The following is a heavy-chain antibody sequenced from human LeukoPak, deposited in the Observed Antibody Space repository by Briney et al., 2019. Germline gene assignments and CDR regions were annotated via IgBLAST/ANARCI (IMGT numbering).Heavy chain of an antibody. CDR3: AKDVTVAAAGTADY. V-gene: IGHV3-9*01. J-gene: IGHJ4*02. CDR2: ISWNSGSI. D-gene: IGHD6-13*01. Sequence: GRSLRLSCAASGFTFDDYAMHWVRQAPGKGLEWVSVISWNSGSIRYAHSVKGRFTISRDNPKNSLYLQMNSLRAEDTALYYCAKDVTVAAAGTADYWGQGTLVTLSS. CDR1: GFTFDDYA.